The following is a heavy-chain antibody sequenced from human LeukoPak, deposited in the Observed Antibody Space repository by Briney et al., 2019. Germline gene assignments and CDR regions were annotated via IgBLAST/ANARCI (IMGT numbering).Heavy chain of an antibody. Sequence: GGSLRLSCAASGFTFSTYIMNWVRQTPGKGLEWVSSIGTSTSYIYYADSVKGRFTISRDNAKNSLYLEMNSLRAEDTAVYYCARDVRYFDWSDAFDIWGQGTMVTVSS. CDR2: IGTSTSYI. CDR1: GFTFSTYI. V-gene: IGHV3-21*01. CDR3: ARDVRYFDWSDAFDI. J-gene: IGHJ3*02. D-gene: IGHD3-9*01.